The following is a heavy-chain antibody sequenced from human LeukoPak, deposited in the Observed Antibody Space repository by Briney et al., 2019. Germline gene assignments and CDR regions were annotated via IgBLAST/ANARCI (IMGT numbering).Heavy chain of an antibody. CDR1: GFTFSDYY. Sequence: GGSLRLSCAASGFTFSDYYMSWIRQAPGKGLEWVSYISSSSSYTNYADSVKGRFTISRDNAKKSLYLQMNSLRVEDTAVYYCAREARGSTRSIDYWGQGTLVTVSS. J-gene: IGHJ4*02. V-gene: IGHV3-11*06. CDR3: AREARGSTRSIDY. CDR2: ISSSSSYT. D-gene: IGHD2-2*01.